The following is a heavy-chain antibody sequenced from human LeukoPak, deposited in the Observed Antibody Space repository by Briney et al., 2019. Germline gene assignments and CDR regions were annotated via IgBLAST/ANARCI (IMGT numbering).Heavy chain of an antibody. CDR3: ARGIGGATNWFDP. J-gene: IGHJ5*02. CDR1: GGSFSGYY. Sequence: PSETLSLTCAVYGGSFSGYYWSWIRQPPGKGLEWIGEINHSGSTNYNPPLKSRVTISVDTSKNQFSLKLNSVTAADTAVYYCARGIGGATNWFDPWGQGTLVTVSS. CDR2: INHSGST. V-gene: IGHV4-34*01. D-gene: IGHD1-26*01.